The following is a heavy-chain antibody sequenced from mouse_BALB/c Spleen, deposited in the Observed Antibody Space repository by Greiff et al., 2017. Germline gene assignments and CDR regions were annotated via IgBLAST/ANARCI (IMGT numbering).Heavy chain of an antibody. CDR3: ARSLLRLDAY. D-gene: IGHD1-2*01. CDR2: INPNNGGT. Sequence: VVEPGASVKIPCKASGYTFTDYNMDWVKQSHGKSLEWIGDINPNNGGTIYNQKFKGKATLTVDKSSSTAYMELRSLTSEDTAVYYCARSLLRLDAYWGQGTLVTVSA. V-gene: IGHV1-18*01. J-gene: IGHJ3*01. CDR1: GYTFTDYN.